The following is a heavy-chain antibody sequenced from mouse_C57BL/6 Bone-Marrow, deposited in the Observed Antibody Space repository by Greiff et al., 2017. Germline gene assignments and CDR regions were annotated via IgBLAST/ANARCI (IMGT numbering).Heavy chain of an antibody. CDR2: IHPNSGST. V-gene: IGHV1-64*01. D-gene: IGHD1-1*01. J-gene: IGHJ1*03. CDR1: GYTFTSYW. CDR3: ARDGSSYWYVDV. Sequence: VQLQQPGAELVKPGASVKLSCKASGYTFTSYWMHWVKQRPGQGLEWIGMIHPNSGSTNYNEKFKSKATLTVDKSSSTAYMQLSSLTSEDSAVYYCARDGSSYWYVDVWGTGTTVTVAS.